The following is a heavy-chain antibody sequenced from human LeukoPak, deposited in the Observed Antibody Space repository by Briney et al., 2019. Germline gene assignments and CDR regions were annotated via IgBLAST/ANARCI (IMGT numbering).Heavy chain of an antibody. V-gene: IGHV3-48*03. CDR2: ISSSGSTI. CDR1: GFTFSSYE. Sequence: GGSLRLSCAASGFTFSSYEMNWVRQAPGKGLEWVSYISSSGSTIYYADSVKGRFTISRDNAKNSLYLQMNSLRAEDTAVYYCARAPVTSCRGAYCYPFDYWGQGTLVTVSS. CDR3: ARAPVTSCRGAYCYPFDY. J-gene: IGHJ4*02. D-gene: IGHD2-21*01.